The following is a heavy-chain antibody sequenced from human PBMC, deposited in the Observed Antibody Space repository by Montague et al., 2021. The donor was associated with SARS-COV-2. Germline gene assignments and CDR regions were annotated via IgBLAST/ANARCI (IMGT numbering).Heavy chain of an antibody. CDR2: IYYSGST. CDR3: ASAIAVADTHYYYYGMDV. CDR1: GGSISAGYY. D-gene: IGHD6-19*01. V-gene: IGHV4-31*03. J-gene: IGHJ6*02. Sequence: TLSLTCTVSGGSISAGYYWTWIRQIPGKGLEWIGYIYYSGSTYYNPSLKSRVIMSIDTSKNQFSLKVSSVTAADTATYFCASAIAVADTHYYYYGMDVWGQGTTVTVSS.